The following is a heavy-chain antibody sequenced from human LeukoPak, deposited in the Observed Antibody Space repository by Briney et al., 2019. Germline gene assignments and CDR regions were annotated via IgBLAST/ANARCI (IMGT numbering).Heavy chain of an antibody. D-gene: IGHD1-7*01. CDR1: GGSFSGYY. CDR2: INHSGST. J-gene: IGHJ4*02. V-gene: IGHV4-34*01. Sequence: PETLSLTCAVYGGSFSGYYWSCIRQPPGKRREWIGEINHSGSTNYNPSLKRRVTISVDTSKNQFSLKLSSVTAADTAVYYCARGHNWNYLAYFDYWGQGTLVTVSS. CDR3: ARGHNWNYLAYFDY.